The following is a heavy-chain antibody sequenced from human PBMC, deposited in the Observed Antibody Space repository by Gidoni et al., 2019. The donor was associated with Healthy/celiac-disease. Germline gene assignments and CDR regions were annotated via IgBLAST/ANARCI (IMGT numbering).Heavy chain of an antibody. J-gene: IGHJ4*02. CDR3: AHTLYSGYERTHFDY. CDR1: GFSLSTSGVG. Sequence: QITLKESGPTLVKPTQTLTLTCTFSGFSLSTSGVGVGWIRQPTGKALEWLALSYWDDDKRNRPSLKSRLTITKDTSKNQVVLTMTNMDPVDTATYYCAHTLYSGYERTHFDYWGQGTLVTVSS. D-gene: IGHD5-12*01. CDR2: SYWDDDK. V-gene: IGHV2-5*02.